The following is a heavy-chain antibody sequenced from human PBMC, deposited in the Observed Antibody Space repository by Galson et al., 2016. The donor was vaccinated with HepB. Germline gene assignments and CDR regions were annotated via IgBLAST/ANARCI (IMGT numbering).Heavy chain of an antibody. Sequence: SLRLSCAGTGFTFSSYNMNWVRQAPGKGLDWISYISSSSSTIYYADSVKGRFTISRDNAKNSLYLQMKSLRDEDTAVYYCSRESISIFGEMIHNWFDPWGQGTLVTVSS. J-gene: IGHJ5*02. CDR2: ISSSSSTI. CDR3: SRESISIFGEMIHNWFDP. CDR1: GFTFSSYN. V-gene: IGHV3-48*02. D-gene: IGHD3-3*01.